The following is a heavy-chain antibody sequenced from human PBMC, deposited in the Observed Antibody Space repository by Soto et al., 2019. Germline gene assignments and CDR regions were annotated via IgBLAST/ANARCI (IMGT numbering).Heavy chain of an antibody. CDR2: IYYSGST. CDR3: GTGWQQLALDY. Sequence: QVQLQESGPGLVKPSQTLSLTCTVSGGSISSGGYYWSWIRQHPGKGLEWIGYIYYSGSTYYNPSLKSRVTISVDTSKNQFSPKLSSGTAADTAVYYCGTGWQQLALDYWGQGTLVTVSS. CDR1: GGSISSGGYY. D-gene: IGHD6-13*01. V-gene: IGHV4-31*03. J-gene: IGHJ4*02.